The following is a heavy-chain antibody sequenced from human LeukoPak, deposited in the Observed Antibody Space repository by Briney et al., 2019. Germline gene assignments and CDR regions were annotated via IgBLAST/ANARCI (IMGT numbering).Heavy chain of an antibody. Sequence: GATVKVSCKASGYTFTANYMHWVRPAPGQGLEWMGWINPNGGGTKYAQKFQGRVTMTRDTSISTAYMELSRLTSDDTALYYCARHDGTYFWGQGTLVTVSS. CDR2: INPNGGGT. V-gene: IGHV1-2*02. CDR1: GYTFTANY. CDR3: ARHDGTYF. J-gene: IGHJ4*02. D-gene: IGHD1-26*01.